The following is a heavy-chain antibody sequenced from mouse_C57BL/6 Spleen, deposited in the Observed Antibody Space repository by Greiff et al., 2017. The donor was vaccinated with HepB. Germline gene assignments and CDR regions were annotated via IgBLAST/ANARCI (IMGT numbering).Heavy chain of an antibody. CDR3: ARNYGSPWYFDV. D-gene: IGHD1-1*01. V-gene: IGHV1-50*01. Sequence: QVQLQQPGAELVKPGASVKLSCKASGYTFTSYWMQWVKQRPGQGLEWIGEIAPSDSYTNYNQKFKGKATLTVDTSSSTAYMQLSSLTSEDSAVYYCARNYGSPWYFDVWGTGTTVTVSS. CDR1: GYTFTSYW. CDR2: IAPSDSYT. J-gene: IGHJ1*03.